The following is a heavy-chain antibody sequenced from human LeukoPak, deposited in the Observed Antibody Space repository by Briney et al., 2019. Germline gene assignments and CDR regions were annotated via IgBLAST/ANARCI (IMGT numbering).Heavy chain of an antibody. J-gene: IGHJ5*02. D-gene: IGHD6-13*01. CDR1: GGSISSSSYY. Sequence: PSETLSLTCTVSGGSISSSSYYWGWIRQPPGKGLEWIGSIYYSGSTYYNPSLKSRVTISVDTSKNQVSLKLSSVTAADTAVYYCARDRLYSSSWYNLGNWFDPWGQGALVTVSS. CDR2: IYYSGST. CDR3: ARDRLYSSSWYNLGNWFDP. V-gene: IGHV4-39*07.